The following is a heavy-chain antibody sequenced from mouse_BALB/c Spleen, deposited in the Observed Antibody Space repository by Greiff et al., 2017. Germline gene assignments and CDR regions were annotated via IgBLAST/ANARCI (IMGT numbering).Heavy chain of an antibody. CDR1: GFSLTSYG. CDR2: IWSGGST. Sequence: VQLVESGPGLVQPSQSLSITCTASGFSLTSYGVHWVRQSPGKGLEWLGAIWSGGSTDYNAAFISRLSISKDNSKSQVFLKMNSLQANDTAIYYCARNRDYGSYVSYAMDYWGQGTSVTVSS. CDR3: ARNRDYGSYVSYAMDY. J-gene: IGHJ4*01. D-gene: IGHD2-1*01. V-gene: IGHV2-2*02.